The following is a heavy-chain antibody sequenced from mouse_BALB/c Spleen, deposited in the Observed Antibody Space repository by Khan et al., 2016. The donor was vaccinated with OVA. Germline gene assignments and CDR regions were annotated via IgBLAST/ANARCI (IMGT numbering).Heavy chain of an antibody. J-gene: IGHJ2*01. V-gene: IGHV1S81*02. CDR2: INPGNGGT. D-gene: IGHD1-2*01. CDR1: GYTLTRYY. Sequence: QVQLQQPGAELVKPGASVKLSCKASGYTLTRYYMYWVKQRPGQGLEWIGGINPGNGGTNLNEKFKNKATLTVDKSSTTVYMQISSLKSEDSAVYYCTRNYGYDYFDYWGQGTTLTVSS. CDR3: TRNYGYDYFDY.